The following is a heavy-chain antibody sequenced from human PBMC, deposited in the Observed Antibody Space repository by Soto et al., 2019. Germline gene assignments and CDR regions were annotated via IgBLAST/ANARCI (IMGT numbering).Heavy chain of an antibody. V-gene: IGHV4-39*01. CDR3: AGGRDTVVRGAMNWFDP. Sequence: SEMLSLTCTVSGGSISSSSYYWGWIRRPPGKGLEWIGSILYSGSTYYNPSLKSRVTISVDTPKNQFSLKLSSVTAADTAVYYYAGGRDTVVRGAMNWFDPWGQGTLVTSPQ. CDR1: GGSISSSSYY. D-gene: IGHD3-10*01. CDR2: ILYSGST. J-gene: IGHJ5*02.